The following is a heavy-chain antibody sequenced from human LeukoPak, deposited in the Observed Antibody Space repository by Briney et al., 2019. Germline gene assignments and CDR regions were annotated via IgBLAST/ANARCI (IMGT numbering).Heavy chain of an antibody. D-gene: IGHD3-10*01. J-gene: IGHJ4*02. CDR2: INGSGGST. CDR1: GFTFSSYA. CDR3: AKTYYYGSGSYRISDD. Sequence: PGGSLRLSCAASGFTFSSYAMSWVRQAPGKGLEWVSAINGSGGSTYYADSVKGRFTISRDNSKNTLYLQLNSLRSEDTAVYYCAKTYYYGSGSYRISDDWGQGTLVTVSA. V-gene: IGHV3-23*01.